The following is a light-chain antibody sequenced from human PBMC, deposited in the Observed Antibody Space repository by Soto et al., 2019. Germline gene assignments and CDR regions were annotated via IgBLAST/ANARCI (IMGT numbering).Light chain of an antibody. CDR2: AAS. Sequence: DIQLTQSPSFLSASVGDRVTITCRASQGINSYLAWYQQKPGKAPKLLIYAASTLQSAVPSRFSGGGSGTEYTLTISSLQPEDFGTYYCQQLNTYPRTFGQGTKVEF. J-gene: IGKJ1*01. CDR3: QQLNTYPRT. V-gene: IGKV1-9*01. CDR1: QGINSY.